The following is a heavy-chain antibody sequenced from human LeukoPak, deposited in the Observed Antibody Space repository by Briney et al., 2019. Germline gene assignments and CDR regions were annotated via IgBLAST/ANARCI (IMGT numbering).Heavy chain of an antibody. V-gene: IGHV1-2*02. CDR3: ASTPPTYYYDSSGSRFDY. CDR1: GYTFTGYY. CDR2: INPNSGGT. D-gene: IGHD3-22*01. Sequence: ASVKVSCKASGYTFTGYYMHWVRQAPGQGLEWMGWINPNSGGTNYAQKLQGRVTMTTDTSTSTAYMELRSLRSDDTAVYYCASTPPTYYYDSSGSRFDYWGQGTLVTVSS. J-gene: IGHJ4*02.